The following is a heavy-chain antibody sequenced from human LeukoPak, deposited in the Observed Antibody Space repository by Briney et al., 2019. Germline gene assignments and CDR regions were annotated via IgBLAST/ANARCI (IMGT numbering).Heavy chain of an antibody. V-gene: IGHV3-21*01. Sequence: KPGGSLRLSCAASGFIFSSYSMNWVRQAPGKGLDWVSSITSSSTYIYYADSVKGRFTISRDNSKNTLYLQMNSLRAEDTAVYYCARDPPYCSGGSCYPGLWDYGGQGTLVTVSS. CDR2: ITSSSTYI. J-gene: IGHJ4*02. CDR1: GFIFSSYS. CDR3: ARDPPYCSGGSCYPGLWDY. D-gene: IGHD2-15*01.